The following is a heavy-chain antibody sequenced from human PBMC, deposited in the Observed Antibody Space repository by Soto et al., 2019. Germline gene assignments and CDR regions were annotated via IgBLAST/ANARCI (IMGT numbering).Heavy chain of an antibody. D-gene: IGHD3-10*01. CDR1: GYTFTGYY. CDR2: INPNSGGT. V-gene: IGHV1-2*04. CDR3: ATGDLTAGELFFAY. Sequence: ASVKVSCKASGYTFTGYYMHWVRQAPGQGLEWMGWINPNSGGTNYAQKFQGWVTMTRDTSQNQFSLRLNSVTAADTAVYYCATGDLTAGELFFAYWGRGALVTVSS. J-gene: IGHJ4*02.